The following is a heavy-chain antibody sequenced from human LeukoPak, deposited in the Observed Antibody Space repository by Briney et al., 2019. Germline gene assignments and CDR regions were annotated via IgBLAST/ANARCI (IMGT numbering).Heavy chain of an antibody. J-gene: IGHJ4*02. Sequence: GGSLRLSCAASGFTFSSYAMSWVRQAPGKGPEWVSAISGSGGSTYYADSVKGRFTISRDNSKNTLYLQMNSLRAEDTAVHYCAKTGGSSSFLTYFDYWGQGTLVTVSS. CDR3: AKTGGSSSFLTYFDY. CDR1: GFTFSSYA. CDR2: ISGSGGST. V-gene: IGHV3-23*01. D-gene: IGHD6-6*01.